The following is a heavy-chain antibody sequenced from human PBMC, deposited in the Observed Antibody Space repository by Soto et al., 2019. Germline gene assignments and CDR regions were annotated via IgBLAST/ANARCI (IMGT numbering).Heavy chain of an antibody. CDR1: GFTFSNYG. Sequence: QVQLVESGGGVVQPGRSLRLSCAASGFTFSNYGMHWVRQAPGKGLEWVAFILDDGSDKYFADSVKGRFTISRDNSKKALDLQMNSLRAEDTAVYYWAKVRIVMFRGVMNCYGMDVWGQGTTVTVSS. CDR3: AKVRIVMFRGVMNCYGMDV. V-gene: IGHV3-30*18. J-gene: IGHJ6*02. D-gene: IGHD3-10*01. CDR2: ILDDGSDK.